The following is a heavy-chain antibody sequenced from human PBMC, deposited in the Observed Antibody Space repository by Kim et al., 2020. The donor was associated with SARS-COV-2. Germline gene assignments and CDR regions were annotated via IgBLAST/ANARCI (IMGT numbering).Heavy chain of an antibody. D-gene: IGHD4-17*01. CDR3: ARDGTTRGDWFDP. V-gene: IGHV1-8*01. Sequence: EQKFQGRVTMTRNTSRSTAYMELSRLRSEDTAVYYCARDGTTRGDWFDPWGQGTLVTVSS. J-gene: IGHJ5*02.